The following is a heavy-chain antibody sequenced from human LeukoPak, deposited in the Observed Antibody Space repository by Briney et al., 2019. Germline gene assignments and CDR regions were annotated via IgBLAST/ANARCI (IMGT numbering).Heavy chain of an antibody. Sequence: GESLKISCKGSGYSFASYWIGWVRQMPGKGLEWMGIIYPGDSDTRYSSSFQGQVTISVDKSISTAYLQWSSLKASDTAIYYCARRGSSANFDYWGQGTLVTVSS. CDR2: IYPGDSDT. CDR3: ARRGSSANFDY. V-gene: IGHV5-51*01. J-gene: IGHJ4*02. CDR1: GYSFASYW. D-gene: IGHD3-16*01.